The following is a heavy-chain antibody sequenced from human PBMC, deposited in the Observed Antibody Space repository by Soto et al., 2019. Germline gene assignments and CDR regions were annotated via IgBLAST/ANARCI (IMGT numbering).Heavy chain of an antibody. CDR3: ARADCSSTSCYGYFDY. Sequence: QVQLQESGPGLVKPSGTLSLTCAVSSGSISSSNWWSWVRQPPGKGLEWIGEIYHSGSTNYNPSLKSRVTLSVDKSKNQFSLKLSSVTAADTAVYYCARADCSSTSCYGYFDYWGQGTLVTVSS. J-gene: IGHJ4*02. CDR2: IYHSGST. CDR1: SGSISSSNW. D-gene: IGHD2-2*01. V-gene: IGHV4-4*02.